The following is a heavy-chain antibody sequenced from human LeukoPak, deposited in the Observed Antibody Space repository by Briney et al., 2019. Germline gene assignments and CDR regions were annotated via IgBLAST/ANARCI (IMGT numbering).Heavy chain of an antibody. Sequence: GGSLRLSCVVSGITLINYGMSWVRQAPGKGLEWVAGISDSGGRTNYADSVKGRFTISRDSPKNTLYLQMNSLRAEDTAVYFCAKRGVVIRVILVGFNKEAYYFDSWGQGALVTVSS. D-gene: IGHD3-22*01. CDR1: GITLINYG. J-gene: IGHJ4*02. V-gene: IGHV3-23*01. CDR3: AKRGVVIRVILVGFNKEAYYFDS. CDR2: ISDSGGRT.